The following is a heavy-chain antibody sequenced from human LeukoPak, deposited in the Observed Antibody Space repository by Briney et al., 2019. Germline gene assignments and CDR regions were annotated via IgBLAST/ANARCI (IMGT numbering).Heavy chain of an antibody. CDR2: IRSKAYGGTT. CDR3: TREGTYSSSPAFDY. Sequence: GGSLRLSCTASGFTFGDYAMSWFRQAPGQGLDLVGFIRSKAYGGTTEYAASVKGRFTISRDDSKSIAYLQMNSLKTEDTAVYYCTREGTYSSSPAFDYWGQGTLVTVSS. V-gene: IGHV3-49*03. CDR1: GFTFGDYA. J-gene: IGHJ4*02. D-gene: IGHD6-6*01.